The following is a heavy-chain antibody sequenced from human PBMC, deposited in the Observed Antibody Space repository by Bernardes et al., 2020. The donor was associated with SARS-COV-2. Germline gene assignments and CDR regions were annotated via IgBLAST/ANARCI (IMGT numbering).Heavy chain of an antibody. V-gene: IGHV4-39*01. CDR3: ARHRGRSSAHFED. D-gene: IGHD6-13*01. CDR2: VFSTGST. CDR1: GGSFSSISYY. Sequence: SETLSLTCTVSGGSFSSISYYWGWIRQPPGKGMEWIGSVFSTGSTYYNPSLKSRGTISVDTSKNQFSLKLTSVTAADTAVYYCARHRGRSSAHFEDWGQGTLVTVSS. J-gene: IGHJ4*02.